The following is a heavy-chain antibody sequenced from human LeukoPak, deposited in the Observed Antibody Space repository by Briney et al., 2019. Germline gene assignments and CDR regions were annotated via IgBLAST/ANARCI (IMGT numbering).Heavy chain of an antibody. D-gene: IGHD5-24*01. CDR2: IIPNLGIA. V-gene: IGHV1-69*04. Sequence: GASVKVSCKASGGTFSSYAISWVRQAPGQGLEWMGRIIPNLGIANYAQKFQGRVTITADKSTSTAYMELSSLRSEDTAVYYCARERARPRWLQFHYYYGMDVWGQGTTVTVSS. J-gene: IGHJ6*02. CDR1: GGTFSSYA. CDR3: ARERARPRWLQFHYYYGMDV.